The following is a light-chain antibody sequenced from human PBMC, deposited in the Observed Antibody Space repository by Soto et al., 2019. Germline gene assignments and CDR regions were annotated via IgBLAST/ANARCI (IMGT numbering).Light chain of an antibody. J-gene: IGKJ1*01. CDR1: QSVSSNY. Sequence: EIVLTQSPGTLSLSPGERATLSCSASQSVSSNYLAWYQQTPGQAPRLLIYGASSRATGIPDRFSGSESGTDFTLTISRLEPEDFAVYYCQQYSSSPWTVGQGTKVEIK. V-gene: IGKV3-20*01. CDR2: GAS. CDR3: QQYSSSPWT.